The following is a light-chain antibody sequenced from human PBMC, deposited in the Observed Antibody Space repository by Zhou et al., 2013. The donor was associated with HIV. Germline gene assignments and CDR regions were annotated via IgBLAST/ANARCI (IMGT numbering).Light chain of an antibody. CDR3: SSYTHSSTL. CDR1: SSDVGGYNH. Sequence: QSALTQPASVSGSPGQSITISCTGTSSDVGGYNHISWYQQHPGKAPKLIIYDVSNRPSGFSNRFSGSKSGNTASLTISGLQAEDEADYYCSSYTHSSTLFGTGTKVTVL. V-gene: IGLV2-14*03. CDR2: DVS. J-gene: IGLJ1*01.